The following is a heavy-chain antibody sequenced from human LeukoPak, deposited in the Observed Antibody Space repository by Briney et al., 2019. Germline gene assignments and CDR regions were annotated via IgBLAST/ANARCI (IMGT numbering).Heavy chain of an antibody. V-gene: IGHV4-34*01. CDR1: GGSFSGYY. D-gene: IGHD6-13*01. CDR3: ARAGIAAAGTIRGVKYFQH. Sequence: SETLSLTCAVYGGSFSGYYWSWIRQPPGKGLGWIGEINHSGSTNYNPSLKSRVTISVDTSKNQFSLKLSSVTAADTAVYYCARAGIAAAGTIRGVKYFQHWGQGTLVTVSS. CDR2: INHSGST. J-gene: IGHJ1*01.